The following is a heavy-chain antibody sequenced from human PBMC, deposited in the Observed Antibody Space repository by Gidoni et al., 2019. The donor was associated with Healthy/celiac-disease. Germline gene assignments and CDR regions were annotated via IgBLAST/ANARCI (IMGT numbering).Heavy chain of an antibody. D-gene: IGHD6-13*01. J-gene: IGHJ5*02. CDR3: ARGESRGAAAGPQTPTSSRRNWFDP. Sequence: QVQLQQWGAGLLKPSETLSLTCAVYGGSFSGYYWSWIRQPPGKGLEWIGEINHSGSTNYNPSLKRRVTISVDTSKNQFSLKLSSVTAADTAVYYCARGESRGAAAGPQTPTSSRRNWFDPWGQGTLVTVSS. CDR1: GGSFSGYY. V-gene: IGHV4-34*01. CDR2: INHSGST.